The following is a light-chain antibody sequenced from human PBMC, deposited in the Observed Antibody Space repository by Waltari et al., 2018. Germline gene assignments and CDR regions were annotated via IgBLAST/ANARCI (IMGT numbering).Light chain of an antibody. V-gene: IGKV1-27*01. Sequence: DIQMTQSPSSLSASVGDRVTITCRASPDINNYLAWYQQKPGKVPVLVIYAASTPSSGVPSRFSGSGFGRDFTLTISSLQPEDVATYYCQKFDRSPLTFGGGTKVEI. CDR3: QKFDRSPLT. CDR1: PDINNY. CDR2: AAS. J-gene: IGKJ4*01.